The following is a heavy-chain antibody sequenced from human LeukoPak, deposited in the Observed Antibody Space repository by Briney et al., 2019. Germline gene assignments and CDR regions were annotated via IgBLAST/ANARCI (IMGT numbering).Heavy chain of an antibody. Sequence: SESLSLTCSVFDGSISNYYWSWIRQPPGKGLEWIGYAYYSGSTTYNPSRESRVTISVDTSKNQFSLTLTAVTAADTAVYYCARNSAVATSRSWFDPWGQGTLVTVSS. CDR2: AYYSGST. CDR3: ARNSAVATSRSWFDP. CDR1: DGSISNYY. V-gene: IGHV4-59*08. J-gene: IGHJ5*02. D-gene: IGHD6-19*01.